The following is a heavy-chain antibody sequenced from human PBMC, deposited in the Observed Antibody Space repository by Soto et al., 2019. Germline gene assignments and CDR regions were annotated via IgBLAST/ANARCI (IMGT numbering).Heavy chain of an antibody. CDR2: LIPYNGDR. CDR1: GYTFTSYG. J-gene: IGHJ5*02. CDR3: VRDASSGYRGWWDP. D-gene: IGHD5-12*01. V-gene: IGHV1-18*01. Sequence: SVKVSCKASGYTFTSYGISWVRQAPGQGLEWMGLLIPYNGDRIYAQKFQGRVILTTDTATNTAYMELGSLRSDDTAVYYCVRDASSGYRGWWDPWGQGTLVTVSS.